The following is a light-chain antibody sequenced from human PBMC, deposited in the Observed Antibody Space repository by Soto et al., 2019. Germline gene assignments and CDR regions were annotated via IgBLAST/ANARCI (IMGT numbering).Light chain of an antibody. J-gene: IGKJ2*01. CDR2: KTS. CDR1: QSIRNW. Sequence: DIQMTQSPSTLSASVGDTVTVTCRASQSIRNWLAWFQQKPGKPPKLLIYKTSRLESGVPSRFSGSGYGTDFTLTISSLQPDDFGTYYCQQYKIFPLTFGQGTQLE. V-gene: IGKV1-5*03. CDR3: QQYKIFPLT.